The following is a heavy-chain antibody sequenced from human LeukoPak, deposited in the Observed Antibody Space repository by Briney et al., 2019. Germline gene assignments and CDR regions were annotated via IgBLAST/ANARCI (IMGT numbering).Heavy chain of an antibody. Sequence: GGSQRRSCAASGFTYSDFAMIWVRQGPGKGLEWVFAICGSDGSTYSADSVKGRYTISRDNSKNTLSLQMNSMRAEATDVYYCSKVEPPGSYRPYVDYCGQGTLAIVYS. V-gene: IGHV3-23*01. D-gene: IGHD3-16*02. J-gene: IGHJ4*02. CDR3: SKVEPPGSYRPYVDY. CDR1: GFTYSDFA. CDR2: ICGSDGST.